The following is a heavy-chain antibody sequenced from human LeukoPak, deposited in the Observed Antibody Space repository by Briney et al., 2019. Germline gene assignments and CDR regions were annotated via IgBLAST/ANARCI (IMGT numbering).Heavy chain of an antibody. Sequence: PGGSLRLSCTASGFTFSRFAMIRVRQVPGQGLEWVSATDGSGTKTYYRDSVKGRFTISRDNSNNIVFLHMSSLRAEDSAIYYCAKALSSEWLTPENWGQGTLVTVSS. CDR3: AKALSSEWLTPEN. CDR2: TDGSGTKT. J-gene: IGHJ4*02. D-gene: IGHD6-19*01. CDR1: GFTFSRFA. V-gene: IGHV3-23*01.